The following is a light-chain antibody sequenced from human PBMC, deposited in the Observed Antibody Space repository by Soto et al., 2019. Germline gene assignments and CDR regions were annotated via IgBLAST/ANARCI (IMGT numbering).Light chain of an antibody. Sequence: VMTQSPLSLPVTPGEPASISCRSSQSLLHSDGYNHLDWFLQRPGQSPQVLIYLGSNRAPGGADRFSSSGSGTDFTLIISRVEAEDVGVYYCMQALQTPLTFGGGTKVEIK. V-gene: IGKV2-28*01. J-gene: IGKJ4*01. CDR3: MQALQTPLT. CDR1: QSLLHSDGYNH. CDR2: LGS.